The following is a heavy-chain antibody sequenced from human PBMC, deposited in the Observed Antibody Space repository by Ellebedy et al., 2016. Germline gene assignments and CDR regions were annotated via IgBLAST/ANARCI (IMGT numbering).Heavy chain of an antibody. CDR1: GFTFRDHA. V-gene: IGHV3-64*01. D-gene: IGHD6-19*01. CDR2: ISGDGGST. Sequence: GESLKISCTASGFTFRDHAMHWVRQAPGRGPEYVSAISGDGGSTNYAISVKGRFTISRDNSKNTLYLQMGSLRPEDMAMYYCARRRYSSGWAPFDLWGRGTLVIVSS. CDR3: ARRRYSSGWAPFDL. J-gene: IGHJ2*01.